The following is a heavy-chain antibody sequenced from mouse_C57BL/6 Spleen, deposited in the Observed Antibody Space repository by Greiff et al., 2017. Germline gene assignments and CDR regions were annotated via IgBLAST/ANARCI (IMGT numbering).Heavy chain of an antibody. CDR2: ISSGSSTI. Sequence: EVQVVESGGGLVKPGGSLKLSCAASGFTFSDYGMHWVRQAPEKGLEWVAYISSGSSTIYYADTVKGRFTISRDNAKNTLFLQMTSLRSEDTAMYYCARRATVVGGYAMDYWGQGTSVTVSS. CDR3: ARRATVVGGYAMDY. V-gene: IGHV5-17*01. J-gene: IGHJ4*01. CDR1: GFTFSDYG. D-gene: IGHD1-1*01.